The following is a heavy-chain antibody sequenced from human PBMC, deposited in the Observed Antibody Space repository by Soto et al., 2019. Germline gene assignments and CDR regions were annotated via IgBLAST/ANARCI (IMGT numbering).Heavy chain of an antibody. J-gene: IGHJ3*02. CDR2: INPNSGGT. D-gene: IGHD6-19*01. CDR1: GYTFTGYY. Sequence: GASVKVSCKASGYTFTGYYMHWVRQAPGQGLEWMGWINPNSGGTNYAQKFQGWVTMTRDTSISTAYMELSRLRSDDTAVYYCARDTDYGSGAFDIWGEGQWSPSPQ. V-gene: IGHV1-2*04. CDR3: ARDTDYGSGAFDI.